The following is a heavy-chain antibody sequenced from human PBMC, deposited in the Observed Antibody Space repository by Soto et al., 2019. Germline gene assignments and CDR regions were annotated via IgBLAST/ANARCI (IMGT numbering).Heavy chain of an antibody. CDR1: CGSISSGGYY. V-gene: IGHV4-31*03. J-gene: IGHJ4*01. D-gene: IGHD3-22*01. Sequence: SSETLSLTCTFSCGSISSGGYYWSWIRQHPGKGLEWIGYIYYGGSTYYNPSLKSRATISGDTSKNQFSLKLSSVTAADTAVYYCARGGYYYENSGQNAYDYWGQGILVTVSS. CDR2: IYYGGST. CDR3: ARGGYYYENSGQNAYDY.